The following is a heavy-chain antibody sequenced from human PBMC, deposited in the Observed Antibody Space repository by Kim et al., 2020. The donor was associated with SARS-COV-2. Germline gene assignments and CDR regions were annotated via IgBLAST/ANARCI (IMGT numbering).Heavy chain of an antibody. Sequence: DLEWLGRTYFRSKWYSDYAISMKSRITIKPDTPKNQFSLQLKSVTPEDTAVYYCARERFYDRSGTFDYWGLGALVTVSS. CDR2: TYFRSKWYS. J-gene: IGHJ4*02. D-gene: IGHD3-22*01. V-gene: IGHV6-1*01. CDR3: ARERFYDRSGTFDY.